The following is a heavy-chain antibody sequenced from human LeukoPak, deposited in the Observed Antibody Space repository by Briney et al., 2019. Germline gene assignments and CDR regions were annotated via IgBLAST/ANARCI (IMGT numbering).Heavy chain of an antibody. V-gene: IGHV3-23*01. Sequence: GGSLRLSCAASGFTFSSYAMSWVRQAPGKGLESVSAISGSGGSTYYADSVKGRFTTSRDNSKNTLYLQMNSLRAEDTAVYYCAKVKDSSGYYSPYFDYWGQGTLVTVSS. J-gene: IGHJ4*02. CDR3: AKVKDSSGYYSPYFDY. D-gene: IGHD3-22*01. CDR1: GFTFSSYA. CDR2: ISGSGGST.